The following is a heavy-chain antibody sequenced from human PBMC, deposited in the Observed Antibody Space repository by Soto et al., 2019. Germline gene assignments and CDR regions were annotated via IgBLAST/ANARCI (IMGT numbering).Heavy chain of an antibody. CDR1: GGSISSGGYY. CDR2: IYYSGST. V-gene: IGHV4-31*03. CDR3: ARGPTSSRGYYFDY. Sequence: ASETLSLTCTVSGGSISSGGYYWSWIRQHPGKGLEWIGYIYYSGSTYYNPSLKSRVTISVDTSKNQFSLKLSSVTAADTAVYYCARGPTSSRGYYFDYWGQGTLVTVSS. J-gene: IGHJ4*02. D-gene: IGHD6-6*01.